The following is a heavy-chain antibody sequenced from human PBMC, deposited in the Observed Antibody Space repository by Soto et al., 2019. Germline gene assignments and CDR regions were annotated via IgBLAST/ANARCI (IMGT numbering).Heavy chain of an antibody. Sequence: SETLSLTCTVSGGSISSGDYYWTWIRQPPGKGLEWIGFIYYTGSTHYNPSLKSRVTISVDTSKNQFSLKLSSVTAADTAVYYCARGDGSGTPLDYWGQGTLVTVSS. CDR3: ARGDGSGTPLDY. CDR2: IYYTGST. J-gene: IGHJ4*02. V-gene: IGHV4-30-4*01. D-gene: IGHD3-3*01. CDR1: GGSISSGDYY.